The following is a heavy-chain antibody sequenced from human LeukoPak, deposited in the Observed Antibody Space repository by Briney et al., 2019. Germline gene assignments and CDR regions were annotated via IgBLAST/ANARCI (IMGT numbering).Heavy chain of an antibody. CDR3: ARSIGYYYTMDV. Sequence: GGSLRLSCVACGFSFSDYYMSWIRQAPGRGLEWISYISGSGSDLYYADSVKGRFTISRDNANNSLYLQMNSLRAEDTAVYYCARSIGYYYTMDVWGQGSTVTVSS. CDR2: ISGSGSDL. J-gene: IGHJ6*02. V-gene: IGHV3-11*01. CDR1: GFSFSDYY. D-gene: IGHD3-22*01.